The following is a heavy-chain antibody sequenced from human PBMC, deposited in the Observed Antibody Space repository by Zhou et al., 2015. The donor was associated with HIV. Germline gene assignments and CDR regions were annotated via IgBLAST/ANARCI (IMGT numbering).Heavy chain of an antibody. Sequence: QLQLVQSGAEVKKPGSSVKVSCKASGGTFSSYAISWVRQAPGQGLEWMGGIIPIFGTANYAQKFQGRVTITADESTSTAYMELSSLRSEDTAVYYCARAHPRRVGRAYGNWFRTPWGQGTLVTVSS. CDR2: IIPIFGTA. V-gene: IGHV1-69*01. CDR1: GGTFSSYA. D-gene: IGHD3-9*01. CDR3: ARAHPRRVGRAYGNWFRTP. J-gene: IGHJ5*02.